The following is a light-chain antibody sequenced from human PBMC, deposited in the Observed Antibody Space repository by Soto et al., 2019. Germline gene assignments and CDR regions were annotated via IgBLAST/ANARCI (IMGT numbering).Light chain of an antibody. Sequence: VLTQSPGTLSLSPGERATLSCRGSRSVGNNLAWYQQKPGQAPRLLIYGAYTRATGIPARFSGSGSETEFTLTISSLQAEDSAVSFCQQYNNWPTWTFGQGTKVDIK. V-gene: IGKV3-15*01. J-gene: IGKJ1*01. CDR3: QQYNNWPTWT. CDR1: RSVGNN. CDR2: GAY.